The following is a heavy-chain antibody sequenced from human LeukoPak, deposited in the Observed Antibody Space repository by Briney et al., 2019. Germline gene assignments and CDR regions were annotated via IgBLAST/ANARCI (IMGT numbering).Heavy chain of an antibody. Sequence: GGSLRLSCAASGFTFDDYAMHWVRQAPGKGLEWVSGISWNSGSIGYADSVKGRFTVSRDNAKNSLYLQMNSPRAEDTALYYCAKDGVLRYFDWLPYFDYWGQGTLVTVSS. V-gene: IGHV3-9*01. CDR2: ISWNSGSI. J-gene: IGHJ4*02. D-gene: IGHD3-9*01. CDR1: GFTFDDYA. CDR3: AKDGVLRYFDWLPYFDY.